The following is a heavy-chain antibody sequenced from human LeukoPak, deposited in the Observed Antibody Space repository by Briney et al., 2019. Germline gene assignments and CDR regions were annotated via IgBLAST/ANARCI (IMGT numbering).Heavy chain of an antibody. J-gene: IGHJ4*02. D-gene: IGHD3-22*01. V-gene: IGHV1-2*02. CDR3: VLSIDYYDSSGYPFDY. Sequence: ASVKVSCKASGYTFTGYYMHWVRQAPGQGLEWMGWINPNSGGTNYAQKFQGRVTMTRDTSISTAYMELSRLRSDDTAVYYCVLSIDYYDSSGYPFDYWDQGTLVTVSS. CDR1: GYTFTGYY. CDR2: INPNSGGT.